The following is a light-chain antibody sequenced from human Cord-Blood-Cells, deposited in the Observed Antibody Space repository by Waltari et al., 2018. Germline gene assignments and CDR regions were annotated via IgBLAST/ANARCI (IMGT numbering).Light chain of an antibody. J-gene: IGKJ2*01. CDR1: QSVSSN. CDR3: QQYNNWPYT. CDR2: GAS. V-gene: IGKV3-15*01. Sequence: EIVMTQSPAPLSVSPGERATLACRASQSVSSNLARYQQKPGQASRLLIYGASTRATGIPARFSGSGSGTEFTLTISSLQSEDFAVYYCQQYNNWPYTFGQGTKLEIK.